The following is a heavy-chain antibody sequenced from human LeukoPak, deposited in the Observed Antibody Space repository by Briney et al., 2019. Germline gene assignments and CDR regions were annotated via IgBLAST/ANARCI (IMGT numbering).Heavy chain of an antibody. CDR2: ISYDGSNK. J-gene: IGHJ4*02. CDR3: AKDHPSGSSSDY. D-gene: IGHD6-6*01. CDR1: GFTFSSYG. Sequence: GGSLRLSCAASGFTFSSYGMHWVRQAPGKGLEWVAVISYDGSNKYYADSVKGRFTISRDNSKNTLYLQMNSLRAEDTAVYYCAKDHPSGSSSDYWGQGTLVTVSS. V-gene: IGHV3-30*18.